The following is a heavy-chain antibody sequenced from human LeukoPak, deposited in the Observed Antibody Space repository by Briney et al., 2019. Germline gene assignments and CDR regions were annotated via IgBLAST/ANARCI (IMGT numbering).Heavy chain of an antibody. CDR2: ISGSGGST. V-gene: IGHV3-23*01. D-gene: IGHD6-13*01. CDR3: AKGSRIAAAGNWFDP. Sequence: GGSPRLSCAASGFTFSSYAMSWVRQAPGKGLEWVSAISGSGGSTYYADSVKGRFTISRDNSKNTLYLQMNSLRAEDTAVYYCAKGSRIAAAGNWFDPWGQGTLVTVSS. J-gene: IGHJ5*02. CDR1: GFTFSSYA.